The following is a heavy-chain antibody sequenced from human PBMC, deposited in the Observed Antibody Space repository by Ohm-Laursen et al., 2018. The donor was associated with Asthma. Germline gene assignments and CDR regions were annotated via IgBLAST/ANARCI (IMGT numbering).Heavy chain of an antibody. CDR2: IIPLFDIV. CDR3: ATYGQHFPTWFDP. J-gene: IGHJ5*02. Sequence: VKISCKASGGTFSKYAVGWVRQAPGQGLEWMGGIIPLFDIVNYAQKFQGRVTITADKSTSTAYMELRSLRSEDTAVYYCATYGQHFPTWFDPWGQGTLVTVSS. CDR1: GGTFSKYA. D-gene: IGHD3-10*01. V-gene: IGHV1-69*10.